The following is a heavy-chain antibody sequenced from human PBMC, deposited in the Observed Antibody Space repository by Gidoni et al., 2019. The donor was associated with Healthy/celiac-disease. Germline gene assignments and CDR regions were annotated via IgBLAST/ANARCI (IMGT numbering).Heavy chain of an antibody. V-gene: IGHV1-69*02. J-gene: IGHJ4*02. CDR1: GGTFSSYT. Sequence: QVQLVQSGAEVKKPGSSVKVSCKASGGTFSSYTISWVRQAPGQGLEWMGRIIPSLGIANYAQKFQGRVTITADKSTSTAYMELSSLRSEDTAVYYCARGIAVAAPDYWGQGTLVTVSS. CDR2: IIPSLGIA. D-gene: IGHD6-19*01. CDR3: ARGIAVAAPDY.